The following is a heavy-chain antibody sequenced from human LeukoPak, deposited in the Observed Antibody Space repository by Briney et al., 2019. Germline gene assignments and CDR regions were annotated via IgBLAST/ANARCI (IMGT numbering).Heavy chain of an antibody. D-gene: IGHD6-19*01. V-gene: IGHV4-39*07. CDR1: GGSISSSSYY. CDR3: ARGTVAQGAFDI. Sequence: RTSETLSLTCTVSGGSISSSSYYWGWIRQPPGKGLEWIGSIYYSGSTYYNPSLKSRVTISVDTSKNQFSLKLSSVTAADTAVYYCARGTVAQGAFDIWGQGTMVTVSS. J-gene: IGHJ3*02. CDR2: IYYSGST.